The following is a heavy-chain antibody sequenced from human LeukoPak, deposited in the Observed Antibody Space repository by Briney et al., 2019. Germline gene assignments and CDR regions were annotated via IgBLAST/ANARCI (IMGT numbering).Heavy chain of an antibody. J-gene: IGHJ3*02. CDR2: INPSGGST. CDR1: GYTFTIYY. V-gene: IGHV1-46*01. CDR3: ARESHDAFDI. Sequence: ASVKVSFKASGYTFTIYYMHWVRQAPGQGLEWMGIINPSGGSTSYAQKFQGRVTMTRDTSTSTVYMELSSLRSEDTAVYYCARESHDAFDIWGQGTMVTVSS.